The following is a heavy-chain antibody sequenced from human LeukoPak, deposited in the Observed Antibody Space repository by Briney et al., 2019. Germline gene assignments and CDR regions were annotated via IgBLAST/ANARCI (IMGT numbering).Heavy chain of an antibody. V-gene: IGHV4-61*08. J-gene: IGHJ4*02. D-gene: IGHD6-19*01. CDR2: IYYSGST. CDR3: ARRGSGWYSYYFDY. Sequence: SETLSLTCTVSGGSISSGGYYWSWIRQPPGKGLEWIGYIYYSGSTNYNPSLKSRVTISVDTSKNQFSLKLSSVTAADTAVYYCARRGSGWYSYYFDYWGQGTLVTVSS. CDR1: GGSISSGGYY.